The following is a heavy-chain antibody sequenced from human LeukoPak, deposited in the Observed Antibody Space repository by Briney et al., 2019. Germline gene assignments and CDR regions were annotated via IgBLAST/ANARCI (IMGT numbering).Heavy chain of an antibody. CDR3: ARDSSTGSGSYDPVAFDI. J-gene: IGHJ3*02. CDR1: GFTFSSYA. CDR2: ISYDGSNK. V-gene: IGHV3-30*04. Sequence: GGSLRLTCAASGFTFSSYAMHWVRQAPGKGLEWVAVISYDGSNKYYADSVKGRFTISRDNSKNTLYLQMNSLRAEDTAVYYCARDSSTGSGSYDPVAFDIWGQGTMVTVSS. D-gene: IGHD3-10*01.